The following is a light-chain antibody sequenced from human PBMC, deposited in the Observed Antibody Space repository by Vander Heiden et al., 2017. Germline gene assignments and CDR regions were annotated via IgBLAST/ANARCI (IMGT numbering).Light chain of an antibody. CDR2: DKN. J-gene: IGLJ2*01. V-gene: IGLV3-19*01. CDR3: NSRDSSGTKGI. CDR1: RLRNFY. Sequence: SSELTQDPAVSVALGQTVRITCQGDRLRNFYASRYQQKPGQAPVLLSVDKNSRPSGIPDRFSGSDSGNTAYLTIPGAQAEDEADYDCNSRDSSGTKGICGGGTRLTVL.